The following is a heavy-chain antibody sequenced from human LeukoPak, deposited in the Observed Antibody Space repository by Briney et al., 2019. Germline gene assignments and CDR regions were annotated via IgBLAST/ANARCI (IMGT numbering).Heavy chain of an antibody. CDR1: GFTFSSYG. D-gene: IGHD3-10*01. CDR2: IRYDGSNK. CDR3: AKPELLWFGEFNYDY. Sequence: GGSLRLSCAASGFTFSSYGMHRVRQAPGKGLEWVAFIRYDGSNKYYADSVKGRFTISRDNSKNTLYLQMNSLRAEDTAVYYCAKPELLWFGEFNYDYWGQGTLVTVPS. J-gene: IGHJ4*02. V-gene: IGHV3-30*02.